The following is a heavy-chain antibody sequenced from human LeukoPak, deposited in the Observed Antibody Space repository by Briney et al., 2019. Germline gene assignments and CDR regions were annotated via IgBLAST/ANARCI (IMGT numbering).Heavy chain of an antibody. D-gene: IGHD3-10*01. CDR1: GGSISSSSYY. CDR2: IYYSGST. CDR3: ARGTMYYYGSGSYDLDY. J-gene: IGHJ4*02. Sequence: SETLSLTCTVSGGSISSSSYYWGRIRQPPGKGLEWIGSIYYSGSTYYNPSLKSRVTISVDTSKNQFSLKLSSVTAADTAVYYCARGTMYYYGSGSYDLDYWGQGTLVTVSS. V-gene: IGHV4-39*07.